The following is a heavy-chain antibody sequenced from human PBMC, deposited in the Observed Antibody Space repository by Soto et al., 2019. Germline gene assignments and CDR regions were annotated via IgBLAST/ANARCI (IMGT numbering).Heavy chain of an antibody. J-gene: IGHJ3*01. CDR2: IGPSGSTI. V-gene: IGHV3-11*01. CDR1: GFTFSDYY. D-gene: IGHD3-16*01. Sequence: QVQLVESGGGLVKPGGSLRRSCAASGFTFSDYYMNWIRQAPGKGLEWVSYIGPSGSTIYYVDSVKGRFTISRDNTKNSLYLQMSSLRAEDTAVYYCAKDRAGGAFDFWGTGTMVTVSS. CDR3: AKDRAGGAFDF.